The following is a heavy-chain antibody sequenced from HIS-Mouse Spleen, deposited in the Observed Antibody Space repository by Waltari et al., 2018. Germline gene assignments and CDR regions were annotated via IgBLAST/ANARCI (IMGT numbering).Heavy chain of an antibody. CDR3: AREIPYSSSWYDWYFDL. CDR1: GGSISSSSYY. J-gene: IGHJ2*01. Sequence: QLQLQESGPGLVKPSETLSLTCTVPGGSISSSSYYWEWIGSIYYSGSTYYNPSLKSRVTISVDTSKNQFSLKLSSVTAADTAVYYCAREIPYSSSWYDWYFDLWGRGTLVTVSS. CDR2: IYYSGST. D-gene: IGHD6-13*01. V-gene: IGHV4-39*07.